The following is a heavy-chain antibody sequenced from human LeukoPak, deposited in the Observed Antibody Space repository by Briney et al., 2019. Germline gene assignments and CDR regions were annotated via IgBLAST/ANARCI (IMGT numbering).Heavy chain of an antibody. Sequence: PSETLSLTCTVSGGSISSGGYYWSWIRQHPGKGLEWIGYIYYSGSTYYNPSLKSRVTISVDTSKNQFSLKLSSVTGADTAVYYCARDGDYYDSSGYSRMIFDYWGQETLVTVSS. CDR3: ARDGDYYDSSGYSRMIFDY. CDR1: GGSISSGGYY. J-gene: IGHJ4*02. V-gene: IGHV4-31*03. D-gene: IGHD3-22*01. CDR2: IYYSGST.